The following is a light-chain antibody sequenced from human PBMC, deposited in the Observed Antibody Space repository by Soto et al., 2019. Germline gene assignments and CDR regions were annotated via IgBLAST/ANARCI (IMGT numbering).Light chain of an antibody. CDR1: RIGRKS. J-gene: IGLJ1*01. CDR2: YDX. CDR3: QVWDSSSDHYV. Sequence: SYELTQPPSESVAPGETASISCGGDRIGRKSVHWYQQKPGQAXXXXXYYDXDRXSXIXXXXXXFXXXXXXXXXXXXVEAGDEADYYCQVWDSSSDHYVFGPGTKLTVL. V-gene: IGLV3-21*04.